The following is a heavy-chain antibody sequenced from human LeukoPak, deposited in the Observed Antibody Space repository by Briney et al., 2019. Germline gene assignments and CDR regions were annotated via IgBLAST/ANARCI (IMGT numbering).Heavy chain of an antibody. CDR3: AKDGTTTITFDY. CDR1: GFTFSSYA. Sequence: PGGSLRLSCVASGFTFSSYAMSWVRQAPGKGLEWVSVISGSGGSTYYRDSVKGRFTIPRDNSKNTLYLQMNSLRAEDTAVYYCAKDGTTTITFDYWGQGTLVTVSS. V-gene: IGHV3-23*01. D-gene: IGHD1-1*01. CDR2: ISGSGGST. J-gene: IGHJ4*02.